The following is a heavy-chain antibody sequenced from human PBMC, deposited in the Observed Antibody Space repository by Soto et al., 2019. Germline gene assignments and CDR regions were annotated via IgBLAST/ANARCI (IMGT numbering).Heavy chain of an antibody. CDR1: GFTFDDYA. J-gene: IGHJ3*02. Sequence: EVQLVESGGGLVQPGRSLRLSCAASGFTFDDYAMHWVRQAPGKGLEWVSGISWNSGSIGYADSVKGRFTISRDNAKNSLYLQMNSLRAEDTALYYCAKDMGTYSYGNDAFDIWGQGTMVTVS. CDR3: AKDMGTYSYGNDAFDI. V-gene: IGHV3-9*01. CDR2: ISWNSGSI. D-gene: IGHD5-18*01.